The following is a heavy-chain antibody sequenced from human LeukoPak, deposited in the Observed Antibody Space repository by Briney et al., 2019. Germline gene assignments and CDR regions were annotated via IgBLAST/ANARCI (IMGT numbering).Heavy chain of an antibody. Sequence: PSETLSLTCAVYGGSFSGYYWSWIRQPPGKGLEWIGEINHSGSTNYNPSLKSRVTISVDTSKNQFSLKLSSVTAADTAVYYCARHVLYYGMDVWGQGTTVTVSS. CDR3: ARHVLYYGMDV. J-gene: IGHJ6*02. V-gene: IGHV4-34*01. CDR2: INHSGST. D-gene: IGHD2-15*01. CDR1: GGSFSGYY.